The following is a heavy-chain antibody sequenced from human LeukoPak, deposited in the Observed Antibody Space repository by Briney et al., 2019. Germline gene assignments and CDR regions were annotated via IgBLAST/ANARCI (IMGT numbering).Heavy chain of an antibody. V-gene: IGHV3-30-3*02. Sequence: GGSLRLSCAASGFTFSSYAMHWVRQAPGKGLEWVAVISYDGSNKYYADSVKGRFTISRDNSKNTLYLQMISLRAEDSAVYYCAKRFSGYEFDYWGQGTLVTVSS. CDR3: AKRFSGYEFDY. D-gene: IGHD5-12*01. J-gene: IGHJ4*02. CDR2: ISYDGSNK. CDR1: GFTFSSYA.